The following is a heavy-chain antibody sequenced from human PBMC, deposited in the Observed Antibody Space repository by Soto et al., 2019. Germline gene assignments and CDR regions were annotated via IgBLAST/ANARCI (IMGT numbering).Heavy chain of an antibody. V-gene: IGHV1-46*01. CDR2: INPSGGST. CDR1: GYTFTSYY. CDR3: ARDLSTYYDFWSGYYTPGGTLHYGMDV. D-gene: IGHD3-3*01. Sequence: QVQLVQSGAEVKKPGASVKVSCKASGYTFTSYYMHWVRQAPGQGLEWMGIINPSGGSTSYAQKFQGRVTMTRDTSTSTVYMELSSLRSEDTAVYYCARDLSTYYDFWSGYYTPGGTLHYGMDVWGQGTTVTVSS. J-gene: IGHJ6*02.